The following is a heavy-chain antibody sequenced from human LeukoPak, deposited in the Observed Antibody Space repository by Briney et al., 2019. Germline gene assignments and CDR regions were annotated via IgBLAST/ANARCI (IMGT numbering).Heavy chain of an antibody. CDR1: GFTFSTFS. V-gene: IGHV3-21*01. J-gene: IGHJ4*02. CDR2: IGSSSSSI. Sequence: GGSLRLSCAASGFTFSTFSMNWVRQAPGRGLEWVSSIGSSSSSIYYADSVKGRFTISRDNAKNSLYLQMNSLRAEDTAVYYCARESGDHSGYYYEGFDYWGQGTLVTVSS. D-gene: IGHD3-22*01. CDR3: ARESGDHSGYYYEGFDY.